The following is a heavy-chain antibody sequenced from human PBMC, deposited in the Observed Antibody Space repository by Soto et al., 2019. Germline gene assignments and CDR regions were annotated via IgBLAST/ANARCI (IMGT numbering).Heavy chain of an antibody. D-gene: IGHD6-13*01. Sequence: VGSLRLSCAVSGFIFSSYNMNWVRQAPGKGLEWISYIRISGSSGSSTTYYADSVKGRFTISRDNAKNSLYLQMSSLRDEDTAVYYCERDGDSSSWTEFDYWGQGTLVTVSS. CDR2: IRISGSSGSSTT. CDR1: GFIFSSYN. V-gene: IGHV3-48*02. CDR3: ERDGDSSSWTEFDY. J-gene: IGHJ4*02.